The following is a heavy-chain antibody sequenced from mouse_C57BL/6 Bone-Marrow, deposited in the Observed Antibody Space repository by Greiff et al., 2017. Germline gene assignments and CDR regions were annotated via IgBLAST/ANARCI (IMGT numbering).Heavy chain of an antibody. CDR2: ISYSGST. V-gene: IGHV3-8*01. J-gene: IGHJ4*01. CDR1: GYSITSDY. CDR3: ARYTGTCYYAMDY. Sequence: VQLKQSGPGLAKPSQTLSLTCSVTGYSITSDYWNWIRKFPGNKLEYMGYISYSGSTYYNPSLKSRISITRDTSKNQYYLQLNSVTTEDTATYYCARYTGTCYYAMDYWGQGTSVTVSS. D-gene: IGHD4-1*01.